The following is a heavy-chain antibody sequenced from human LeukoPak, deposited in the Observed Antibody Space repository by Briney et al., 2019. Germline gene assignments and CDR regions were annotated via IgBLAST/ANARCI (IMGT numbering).Heavy chain of an antibody. D-gene: IGHD2-2*01. V-gene: IGHV4-34*01. J-gene: IGHJ4*02. CDR1: GGSFSGYY. CDR3: ARERSNSWVDY. Sequence: PSETLSLTCAVYGGSFSGYYWSWIRQPPGKGLEWIGEINHSGSTNYNPSLKSRVTISVDTSKNQFSLKLSSVTAADTAVYYCARERSNSWVDYWGQGTLVTVSS. CDR2: INHSGST.